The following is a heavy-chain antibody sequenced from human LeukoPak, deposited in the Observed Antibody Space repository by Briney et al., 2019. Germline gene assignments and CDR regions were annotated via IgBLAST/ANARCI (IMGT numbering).Heavy chain of an antibody. V-gene: IGHV4-39*01. CDR1: GGSISSSSYY. D-gene: IGHD2-15*01. Sequence: SETLSLTCTVSGGSISSSSYYWGWIRQPPGKGLEWIGSIYYSGSTYYNPSLKSRVTISVDTSKNQFSLKLSSVTAADTAVYYCARALGGYCSGGSCYFYYYYMDVWGKGTTVTISS. CDR3: ARALGGYCSGGSCYFYYYYMDV. CDR2: IYYSGST. J-gene: IGHJ6*03.